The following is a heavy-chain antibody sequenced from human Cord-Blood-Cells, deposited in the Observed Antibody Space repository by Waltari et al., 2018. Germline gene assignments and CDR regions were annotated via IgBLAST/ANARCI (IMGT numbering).Heavy chain of an antibody. CDR2: IYHSGST. J-gene: IGHJ1*01. CDR1: CYSIRSGYY. Sequence: QVQLQESCTGLVKPSETLSLTCTVSCYSIRSGYYWGWIRQPPGKGLEWIGSIYHSGSTYYNPSLKSRVTISVDTSKNQFSLKLSSVTAADTAVYYCARSEGSSWYAEYFQHWGQGTLVTVSS. D-gene: IGHD6-13*01. CDR3: ARSEGSSWYAEYFQH. V-gene: IGHV4-38-2*02.